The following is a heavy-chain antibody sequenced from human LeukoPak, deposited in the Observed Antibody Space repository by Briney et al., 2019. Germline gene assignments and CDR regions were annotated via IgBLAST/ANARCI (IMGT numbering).Heavy chain of an antibody. J-gene: IGHJ4*02. CDR1: GYTFTGYY. Sequence: GASVKVSCKASGYTFTGYYMHWVRQAPGQGLGWMGWINPNSGGTNYAQKFQGRVTMTRDTSISTAYMELSRLRSDDTAVYYCAATMVRGSYFDYWGQGTLVTVSS. D-gene: IGHD3-10*01. CDR2: INPNSGGT. V-gene: IGHV1-2*02. CDR3: AATMVRGSYFDY.